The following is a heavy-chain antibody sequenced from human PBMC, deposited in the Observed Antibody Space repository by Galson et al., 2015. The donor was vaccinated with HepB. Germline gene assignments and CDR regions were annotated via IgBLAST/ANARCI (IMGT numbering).Heavy chain of an antibody. D-gene: IGHD1-1*01. Sequence: SLRLSCAASGFTFGSYWMSWVRQVPGKGLEWVASIREAGRETYYVDSVKGRFTISRDNAKKLLYLQMNSLRAEDTAVYYCATLDVRVAMTGTPVEWGQGTLVTVSS. CDR2: IREAGRET. V-gene: IGHV3-7*01. J-gene: IGHJ4*02. CDR1: GFTFGSYW. CDR3: ATLDVRVAMTGTPVE.